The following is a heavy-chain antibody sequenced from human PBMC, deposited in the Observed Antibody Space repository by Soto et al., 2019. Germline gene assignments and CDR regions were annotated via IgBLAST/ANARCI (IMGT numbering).Heavy chain of an antibody. D-gene: IGHD1-26*01. V-gene: IGHV1-8*01. J-gene: IGHJ4*02. Sequence: VSEKVSCKASGCTFTSYDINWVRQATGQGLEWMGWMNPNSGNTGYAQKFQGRVTMTRNTSISTAYMELSSLRSEDTAVYYCARAPGSYSTDYWGQGTLVTVSS. CDR1: GCTFTSYD. CDR2: MNPNSGNT. CDR3: ARAPGSYSTDY.